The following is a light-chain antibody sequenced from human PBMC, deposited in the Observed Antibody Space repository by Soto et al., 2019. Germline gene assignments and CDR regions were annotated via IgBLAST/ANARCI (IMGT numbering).Light chain of an antibody. CDR2: DAS. CDR1: HDVSRN. Sequence: DIQMTQSPSSLSASVGDRVTIACQSSHDVSRNLNWFQQKPGEAPKLLIYDASNLERGVPSRFSASGSVTDFTFTISSLQPEDVATYYCQQSNSMLSFGGWTEIELK. V-gene: IGKV1-33*01. CDR3: QQSNSMLS. J-gene: IGKJ4*01.